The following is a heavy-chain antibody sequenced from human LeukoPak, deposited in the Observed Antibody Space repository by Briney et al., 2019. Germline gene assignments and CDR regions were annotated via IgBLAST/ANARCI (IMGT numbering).Heavy chain of an antibody. D-gene: IGHD5-18*01. CDR3: ARDTAMYYFDY. CDR1: GFTFSSYA. J-gene: IGHJ4*02. Sequence: GGSLRLSCAASGFTFSSYAMSWVRQAPGKGLDWVSGISGSGGSTYYADSVKGRFTISRDNSKNTLYLQMNSLRAEDTAVYYCARDTAMYYFDYWGQGTLVTVSS. V-gene: IGHV3-23*01. CDR2: ISGSGGST.